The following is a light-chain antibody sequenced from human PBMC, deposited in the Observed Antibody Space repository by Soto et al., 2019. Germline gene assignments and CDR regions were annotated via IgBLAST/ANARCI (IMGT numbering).Light chain of an antibody. J-gene: IGKJ3*01. Sequence: EIVMTQSPVTLSVSPGERATLSCRASQSITNNLAWYQQRPGQAPRLLIYGASTRATGIPARFSGSGSGTEFTLTISGLQSDDFALYYCQQYNDCLFTFGPGTKVEIK. V-gene: IGKV3-15*01. CDR2: GAS. CDR1: QSITNN. CDR3: QQYNDCLFT.